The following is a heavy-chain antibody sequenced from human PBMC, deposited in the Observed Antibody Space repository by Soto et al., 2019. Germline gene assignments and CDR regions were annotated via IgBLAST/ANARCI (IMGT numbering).Heavy chain of an antibody. CDR1: GFRFSEHA. J-gene: IGHJ5*02. CDR3: SRGSFGYYGP. CDR2: IRNIPYGGTT. Sequence: PGGSLRLSCNCSGFRFSEHAMTWVRQAPGKGLEWVGFIRNIPYGGTTDYAASVRGRFTISRDDSASIAYLQMNSLKTEDSGLYYCSRGSFGYYGPWGPGTLVTVSS. V-gene: IGHV3-49*04. D-gene: IGHD2-2*03.